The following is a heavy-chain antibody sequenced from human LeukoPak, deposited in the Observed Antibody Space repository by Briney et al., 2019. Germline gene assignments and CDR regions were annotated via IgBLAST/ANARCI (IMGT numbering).Heavy chain of an antibody. D-gene: IGHD3-22*01. Sequence: ASVKVSCKASGYTFTSYGISWVRQAPGQGLEWMGWISAYNGNTNYAQKLQGRVTMTTDTSTSTAYMELRSLRSDDTAVYYCARDLFNYYDSSGYDPWFDPWGQGTLVTIS. V-gene: IGHV1-18*01. J-gene: IGHJ5*02. CDR1: GYTFTSYG. CDR2: ISAYNGNT. CDR3: ARDLFNYYDSSGYDPWFDP.